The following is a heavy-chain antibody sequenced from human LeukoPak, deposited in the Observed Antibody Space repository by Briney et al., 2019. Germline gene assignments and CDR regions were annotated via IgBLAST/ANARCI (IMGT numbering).Heavy chain of an antibody. J-gene: IGHJ3*02. CDR2: IYHSGST. CDR3: ACGGNGSNGYYSARGAFDI. V-gene: IGHV4-30-2*01. CDR1: GGSISSGGYS. D-gene: IGHD3-22*01. Sequence: SETLSLTCAVSGGSISSGGYSWSWIRQPAGKGLEWIGYIYHSGSTYYNPSLKGRVTISVDRSKNQFSLKLSSVTAADTAVYYCACGGNGSNGYYSARGAFDIWGQGTMVTVSS.